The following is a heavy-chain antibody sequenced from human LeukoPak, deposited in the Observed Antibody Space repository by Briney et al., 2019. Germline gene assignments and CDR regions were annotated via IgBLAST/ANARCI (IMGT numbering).Heavy chain of an antibody. V-gene: IGHV4-38-2*02. CDR3: ARSHYDFWSGYPSCFDS. J-gene: IGHJ4*02. Sequence: PSETLSLTCTVSGYSISSGYYWGWIRQPPGKGLEWIGSVYHSGSTYYNPSLKSRVTISVDTSNNQFSLKLSSVTAADTAVYYCARSHYDFWSGYPSCFDSWGQGTLVTVSS. CDR2: VYHSGST. D-gene: IGHD3-3*01. CDR1: GYSISSGYY.